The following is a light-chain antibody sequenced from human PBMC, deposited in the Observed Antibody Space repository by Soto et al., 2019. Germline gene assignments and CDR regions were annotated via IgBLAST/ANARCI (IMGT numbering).Light chain of an antibody. CDR1: QSVSSN. Sequence: EIFLAQSPSTLCVSPGGIATLSCRASQSVSSNLAWYQQKPGQAPRLLIYGASSRATGIPDRFSGSGSGTDFTLTISRLEPEDFAVYYCQQYGSSPGTFGQGTKVDIK. V-gene: IGKV3-20*01. CDR3: QQYGSSPGT. CDR2: GAS. J-gene: IGKJ1*01.